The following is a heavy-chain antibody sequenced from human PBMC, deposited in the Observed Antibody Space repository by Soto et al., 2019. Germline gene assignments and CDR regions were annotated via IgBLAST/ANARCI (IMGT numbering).Heavy chain of an antibody. CDR3: AREEGFYPRGAFDY. J-gene: IGHJ4*02. CDR1: GFTFSNFA. Sequence: GGSLRLSCAASGFTFSNFAMAWVRQVPWKGLAWVSAMSGNGALTHYADSVKGRFTISRDNSKNTVYLQMNSLRAEDAALYHCAREEGFYPRGAFDYWGRGTLVTVSS. CDR2: MSGNGALT. V-gene: IGHV3-23*01. D-gene: IGHD3-10*01.